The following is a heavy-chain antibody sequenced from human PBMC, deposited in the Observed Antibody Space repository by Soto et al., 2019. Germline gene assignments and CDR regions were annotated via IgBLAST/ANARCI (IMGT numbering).Heavy chain of an antibody. Sequence: SQTLSLTCVFSGDSVSGNSAAWNWIRQSPSRGLEWLGRTYYRSRWYNDYAVSVKSRITVTPDTSKNQFSLHLNSVTPEDTAVYYCAREFPYYCSSDSYLHYGGQAARGTVSX. CDR3: AREFPYYCSSDSYLHY. V-gene: IGHV6-1*01. CDR1: GDSVSGNSAA. D-gene: IGHD6-13*01. CDR2: TYYRSRWYN. J-gene: IGHJ4*02.